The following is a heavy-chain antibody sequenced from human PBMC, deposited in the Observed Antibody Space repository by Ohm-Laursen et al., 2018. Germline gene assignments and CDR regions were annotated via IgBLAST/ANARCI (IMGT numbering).Heavy chain of an antibody. CDR3: ASSQSSSWYHAFDV. Sequence: SETLSLTWSVSGASISSYYWTWIRQPPGKGLEWIGHFYHSGGTNNNPSFKSRVTISIDTPKNQVSLNLNSVTAADTAVYYCASSQSSSWYHAFDVWGQGTMVTVSS. CDR1: GASISSYY. J-gene: IGHJ3*01. CDR2: FYHSGGT. V-gene: IGHV4-4*08. D-gene: IGHD6-13*01.